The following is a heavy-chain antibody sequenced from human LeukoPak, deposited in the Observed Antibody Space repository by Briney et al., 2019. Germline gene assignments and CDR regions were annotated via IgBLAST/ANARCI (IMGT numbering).Heavy chain of an antibody. D-gene: IGHD3-10*01. Sequence: SETLSLTCTVSGGSISSTRYYWGWIRQPPGKGLEWIGSIYYSGSTYYNPSLKSRVTISVDTSKNQFSLKLSSVTAADTAVYYCARLWFGEIDYWGQGTLVTVSS. CDR3: ARLWFGEIDY. J-gene: IGHJ4*02. CDR1: GGSISSTRYY. V-gene: IGHV4-39*01. CDR2: IYYSGST.